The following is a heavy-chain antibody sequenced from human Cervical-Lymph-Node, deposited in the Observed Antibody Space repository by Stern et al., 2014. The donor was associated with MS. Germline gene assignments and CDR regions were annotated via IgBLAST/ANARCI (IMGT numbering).Heavy chain of an antibody. V-gene: IGHV1-46*01. Sequence: VQLLESGAEVKKPGASVNVFCKASGYTFTRYYMHWVRQAPGQGLEWMGIINPSGGSTSYAQKFQGRVTMTRDTSTSTVYMELSSLRSEDTAVYYCAREVAGHRLAMMDVWGQGTTVTVSS. CDR1: GYTFTRYY. CDR3: AREVAGHRLAMMDV. CDR2: INPSGGST. J-gene: IGHJ6*02. D-gene: IGHD6-19*01.